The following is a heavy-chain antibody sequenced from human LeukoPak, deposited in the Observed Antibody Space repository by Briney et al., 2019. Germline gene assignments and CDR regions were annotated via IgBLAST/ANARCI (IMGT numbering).Heavy chain of an antibody. CDR1: GYTFTSYY. CDR2: INPSGGST. J-gene: IGHJ6*02. Sequence: GASVKVSCKASGYTFTSYYMHWVRQAPGQGLEWMGIINPSGGSTSYAQKFQGRVTMTRDTSTSTVYMELSSLRSEDTAVYYCAREVGKRELHNYYYGMDVWGQGTTVTVSS. D-gene: IGHD1-26*01. V-gene: IGHV1-46*01. CDR3: AREVGKRELHNYYYGMDV.